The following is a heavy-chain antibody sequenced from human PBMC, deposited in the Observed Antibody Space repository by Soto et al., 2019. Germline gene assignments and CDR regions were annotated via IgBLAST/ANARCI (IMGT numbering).Heavy chain of an antibody. CDR3: ARVLNTGTTPFDY. CDR1: GGSISSGDYY. D-gene: IGHD1-7*01. V-gene: IGHV4-30-4*01. J-gene: IGHJ4*02. Sequence: SKTLSLTCTVSGGSISSGDYYWSWIRQPPGKGLEWIGYIYYSGSTYYNPSLKSRVTISVDTSKNQFSLKLSSVTAADTAVYYCARVLNTGTTPFDYWGQGTLVTVSS. CDR2: IYYSGST.